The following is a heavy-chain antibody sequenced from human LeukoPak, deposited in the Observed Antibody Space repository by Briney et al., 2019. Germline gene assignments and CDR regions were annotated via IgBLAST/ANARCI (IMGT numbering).Heavy chain of an antibody. J-gene: IGHJ6*02. D-gene: IGHD3-10*01. CDR3: ARRWGSGSYYSNYYGMDV. Sequence: SETLSLTCAVYGGSFSGYYWSWIRQPPGKGLEWIGYFYYSGSTKYNPSLKSRVTISVDTSKNQFSLKLSSVTAADTAVYYCARRWGSGSYYSNYYGMDVWGQGTTVTVSS. V-gene: IGHV4-59*08. CDR2: FYYSGST. CDR1: GGSFSGYY.